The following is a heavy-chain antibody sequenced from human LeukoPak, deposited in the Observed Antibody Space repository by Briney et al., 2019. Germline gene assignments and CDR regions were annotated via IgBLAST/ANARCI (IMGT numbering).Heavy chain of an antibody. CDR2: IYHNGRT. D-gene: IGHD1-26*01. J-gene: IGHJ6*03. Sequence: SQTLSLTCTVSGGTINSGEHYWGWIRQTPGKDLEWIGYIYHNGRTYSNPSLKSRLDLSVDTSKSEFSLRLTSVTAADAAVYYCVTPRSWELSDMAVWGKGTTVIVSS. CDR3: VTPRSWELSDMAV. V-gene: IGHV4-30-4*08. CDR1: GGTINSGEHY.